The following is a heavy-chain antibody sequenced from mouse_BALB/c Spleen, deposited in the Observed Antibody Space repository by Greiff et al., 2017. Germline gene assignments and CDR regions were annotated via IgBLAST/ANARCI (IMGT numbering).Heavy chain of an antibody. CDR1: GFTFSSFG. V-gene: IGHV5-17*02. Sequence: EVNVVESGGGLVQPGGSRKLSCAASGFTFSSFGMHWVRQAPEKGLEWVAYISSGSSTIYYADTVKGRFTISRDNPKNTLFLQMTSLRSEDTAMYYCARRGDYGSSWWYFDVWGAGTTVTVSS. CDR3: ARRGDYGSSWWYFDV. J-gene: IGHJ1*01. D-gene: IGHD1-1*01. CDR2: ISSGSSTI.